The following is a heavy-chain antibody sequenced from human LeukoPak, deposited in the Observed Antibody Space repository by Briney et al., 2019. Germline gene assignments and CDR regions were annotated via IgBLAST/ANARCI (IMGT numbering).Heavy chain of an antibody. J-gene: IGHJ3*02. CDR2: IYYSGST. V-gene: IGHV4-59*11. Sequence: SETLSLTCTVSGGAISRHYWSWIRQPPGKGLEWIGYIYYSGSTNYNPSLKSRVTISVDTSKNQFPLKLSSVTAADTAVYYCARGYCSSTSCIRVGAYDIWGQGTMVTVSS. D-gene: IGHD2-2*01. CDR3: ARGYCSSTSCIRVGAYDI. CDR1: GGAISRHY.